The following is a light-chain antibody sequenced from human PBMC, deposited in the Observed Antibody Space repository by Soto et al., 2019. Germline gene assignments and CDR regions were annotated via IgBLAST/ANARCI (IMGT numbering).Light chain of an antibody. Sequence: DSVMTQSPASLAVSLGERATINCKSSQIVLYNFNNKNQLAWYQQRPGQPPKLLIYWASTRESGVPDRFSGSGSGTDFTLTISSLQAEDVAVYYCQQYYSAPRTFGQGTKVDIK. J-gene: IGKJ1*01. V-gene: IGKV4-1*01. CDR3: QQYYSAPRT. CDR2: WAS. CDR1: QIVLYNFNNKNQ.